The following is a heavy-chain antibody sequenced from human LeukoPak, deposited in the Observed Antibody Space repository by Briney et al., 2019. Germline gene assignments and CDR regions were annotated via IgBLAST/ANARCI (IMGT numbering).Heavy chain of an antibody. D-gene: IGHD6-13*01. J-gene: IGHJ4*02. Sequence: PSETLSLTCTVSGASISSYYWSWIRQPPGKGLEWIGDIYYSGSTNYNPSLKSRVTISVDTSKNQFSLKLSSVTAADTAVYYCASTEQQLGGTFDYWGQGTLVTVSS. V-gene: IGHV4-59*01. CDR2: IYYSGST. CDR1: GASISSYY. CDR3: ASTEQQLGGTFDY.